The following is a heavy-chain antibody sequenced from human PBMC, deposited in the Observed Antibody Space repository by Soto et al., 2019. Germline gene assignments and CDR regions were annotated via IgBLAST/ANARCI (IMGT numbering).Heavy chain of an antibody. J-gene: IGHJ3*02. D-gene: IGHD3-22*01. CDR2: INPSGGST. CDR1: GYTFTSYY. V-gene: IGHV1-46*01. Sequence: ASVKVSCKASGYTFTSYYMHWVRQAPGQGLEWMGIINPSGGSTSYAQKFQGRVTMTRDTSTSTVYMELSSLRSEDTAVYYCARVVGYCYDSSGYYGTDAFDIWGQGTMVTVSS. CDR3: ARVVGYCYDSSGYYGTDAFDI.